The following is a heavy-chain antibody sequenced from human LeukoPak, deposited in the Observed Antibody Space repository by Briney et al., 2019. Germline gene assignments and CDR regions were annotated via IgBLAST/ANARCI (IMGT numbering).Heavy chain of an antibody. CDR1: GFTFDDYA. J-gene: IGHJ1*01. V-gene: IGHV3-9*01. CDR2: ISRNSGTI. Sequence: GGSLRLSCAASGFTFDDYAMHWVRQAPGKGLEWVSGISRNSGTIGYADSVKGRFTISRDNAKNSLYLQMNSLRAEDTALYYCAKDGNWGQGTLVTVSS. CDR3: AKDGN.